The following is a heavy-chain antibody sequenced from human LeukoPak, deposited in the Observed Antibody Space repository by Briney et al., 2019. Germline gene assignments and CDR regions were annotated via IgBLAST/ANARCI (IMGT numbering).Heavy chain of an antibody. V-gene: IGHV3-30*18. Sequence: GGSLRLSCAASGFAFSSYGMHWVRQAPGKGLEWVAVISYDGSNKNYADSVKGRFTISRDKSKNTLYLQMNNLRAEDTAVYYCAKWGYDSSGYEVGMWDYWGQGTLVTVSS. CDR2: ISYDGSNK. J-gene: IGHJ4*02. CDR1: GFAFSSYG. D-gene: IGHD3-22*01. CDR3: AKWGYDSSGYEVGMWDY.